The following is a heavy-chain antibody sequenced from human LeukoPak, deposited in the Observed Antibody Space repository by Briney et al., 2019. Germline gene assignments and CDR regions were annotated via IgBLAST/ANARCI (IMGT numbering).Heavy chain of an antibody. D-gene: IGHD1-26*01. CDR3: ARGGSYLSAFDI. Sequence: GGSLRLSCASSGFTINNYGMTWVRQAPGKGLEWVSTISGRGDSTYYADSVKGRFTISRDNSKNTLYLQMNSLRAEDTAVYYCARGGSYLSAFDIWGQGTMVTVSS. CDR1: GFTINNYG. J-gene: IGHJ3*02. CDR2: ISGRGDST. V-gene: IGHV3-23*01.